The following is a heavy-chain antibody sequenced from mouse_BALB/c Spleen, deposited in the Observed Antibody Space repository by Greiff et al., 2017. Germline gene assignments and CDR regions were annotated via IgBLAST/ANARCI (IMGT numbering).Heavy chain of an antibody. V-gene: IGHV5-9-4*01. D-gene: IGHD1-1*01. CDR3: ARHGGITTVVASPFDY. J-gene: IGHJ2*01. Sequence: EVKVVESGGGLVKPGGSLKLSCAASGFTFSSYAMSWVRQSPEKRLEWVAEISSGGSYTYYPDTVTGRFTISRDNAKNTLYLEMSSLRSEDTAMYYCARHGGITTVVASPFDYWGQGTTLTVSS. CDR1: GFTFSSYA. CDR2: ISSGGSYT.